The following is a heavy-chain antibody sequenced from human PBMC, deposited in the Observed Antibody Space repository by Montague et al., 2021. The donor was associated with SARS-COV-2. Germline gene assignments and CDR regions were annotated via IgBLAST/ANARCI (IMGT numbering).Heavy chain of an antibody. CDR1: GLTFSDYY. J-gene: IGHJ6*02. D-gene: IGHD1-26*01. CDR2: ISSSGSTI. Sequence: SLRLSCAAPGLTFSDYYMSWIRQAPGKGLEWVSHISSSGSTINYADSVKGRFTISRDNAKNSLYLQMNSLRAEDTALYYCARDDLIVGNTNDYYYGMDVWGQGTTVTVSS. CDR3: ARDDLIVGNTNDYYYGMDV. V-gene: IGHV3-11*01.